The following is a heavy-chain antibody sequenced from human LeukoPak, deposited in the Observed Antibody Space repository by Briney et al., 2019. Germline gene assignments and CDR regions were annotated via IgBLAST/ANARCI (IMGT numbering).Heavy chain of an antibody. CDR1: TGFFSGYY. J-gene: IGHJ4*02. D-gene: IGHD2/OR15-2a*01. CDR3: ARHKDYTTSSGIDY. V-gene: IGHV4-34*01. Sequence: SETLSLTCAVYTGFFSGYYWTWIRQPPGKGLEWIGEINHIGTTNYSPSLKSRVTISVDTSKNQFSLKLSSVTAADTAVYYCARHKDYTTSSGIDYWGQGTLVTVSS. CDR2: INHIGTT.